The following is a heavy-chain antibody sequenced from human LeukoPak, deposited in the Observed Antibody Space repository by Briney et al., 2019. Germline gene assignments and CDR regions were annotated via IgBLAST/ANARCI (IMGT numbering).Heavy chain of an antibody. Sequence: PSETLSFTCTVFGVSVTTSGYYGAWIRQPPGRGLEWIGSISYSGITYYKPSLRVRVTISGATAKNQFSLKLSSVTAADTAVYYCARHNDYASLMDVWGQGTTVTVSS. D-gene: IGHD2-2*01. J-gene: IGHJ6*02. V-gene: IGHV4-39*01. CDR2: ISYSGIT. CDR1: GVSVTTSGYY. CDR3: ARHNDYASLMDV.